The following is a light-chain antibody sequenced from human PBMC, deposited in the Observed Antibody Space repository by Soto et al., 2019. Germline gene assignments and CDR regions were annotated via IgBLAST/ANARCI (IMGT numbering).Light chain of an antibody. V-gene: IGKV3D-20*01. J-gene: IGKJ3*01. Sequence: EVVRTQSTATMALSPGERCTLSCVASPLVSSSYLAWYQQKPGQAPRLLIYDASSRATGIPDRFSGSGSGTDFTLTISRLETEDFAVYYCQPCGSSPLTVGPGTKVDIK. CDR1: PLVSSSY. CDR2: DAS. CDR3: QPCGSSPLT.